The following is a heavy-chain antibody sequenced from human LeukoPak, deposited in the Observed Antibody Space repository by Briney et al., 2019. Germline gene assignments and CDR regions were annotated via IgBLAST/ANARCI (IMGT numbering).Heavy chain of an antibody. J-gene: IGHJ6*02. V-gene: IGHV3-11*06. Sequence: GGSLRLSCAASGFTFSDYYMSWVRQAPGKGLEWVSYISSSSSYTNYADSVKGRFTISRDNAKNSLYLQMNSLRAEDTAVYYCAREAIQSTYYYYGMDVWGQGTTVTVSS. CDR2: ISSSSSYT. CDR3: AREAIQSTYYYYGMDV. CDR1: GFTFSDYY. D-gene: IGHD5-18*01.